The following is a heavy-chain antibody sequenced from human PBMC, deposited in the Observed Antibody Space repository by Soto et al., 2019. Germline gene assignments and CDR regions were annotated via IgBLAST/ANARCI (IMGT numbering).Heavy chain of an antibody. CDR2: IYSSGET. Sequence: PSETLSLTCTVSSASISGLYWTWIRQPAGKGLEWIGRIYSSGETNYNPSLTGRVIMSLDTSKNQFSLNLTSVTAADTAVYYCARAAQCKSYFACFAWRDDWGQGTLVTVSS. D-gene: IGHD3-9*01. J-gene: IGHJ4*02. V-gene: IGHV4-4*07. CDR1: SASISGLY. CDR3: ARAAQCKSYFACFAWRDD.